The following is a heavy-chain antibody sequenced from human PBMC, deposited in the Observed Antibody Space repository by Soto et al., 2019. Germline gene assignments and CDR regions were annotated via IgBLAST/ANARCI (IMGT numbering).Heavy chain of an antibody. V-gene: IGHV4-59*01. D-gene: IGHD3-22*01. CDR2: IYYSGST. J-gene: IGHJ4*02. CDR1: GGSISSYY. Sequence: PSETLSLTCTVSGGSISSYYWSWIRQPPGKRLEWIGYIYYSGSTNYNPSLKSRVTISVDTSKNQFSLKLSSVTAADTAVYYCARESSGHYYFDYWGQGTLVTVSS. CDR3: ARESSGHYYFDY.